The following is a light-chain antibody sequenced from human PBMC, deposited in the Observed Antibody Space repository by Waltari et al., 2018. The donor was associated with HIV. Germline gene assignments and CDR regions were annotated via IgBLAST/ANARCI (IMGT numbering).Light chain of an antibody. CDR1: QSVLYRSTNMNY. CDR3: QQYYNTPYT. V-gene: IGKV4-1*01. CDR2: WAS. Sequence: DFVMSQSPDSLAVSLGERATIHCKSSQSVLYRSTNMNYLSWYQQKAVQPPKLLIYWASTRASGVPDRIRGSGSGTDFTLTINSLQAEDVAVYYCQQYYNTPYTFGQGTKLEIK. J-gene: IGKJ2*01.